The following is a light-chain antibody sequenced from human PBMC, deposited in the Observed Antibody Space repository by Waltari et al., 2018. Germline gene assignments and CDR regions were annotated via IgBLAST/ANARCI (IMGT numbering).Light chain of an antibody. CDR1: QSVSSY. V-gene: IGKV3-11*01. CDR2: DAS. CDR3: QQRSYWLT. Sequence: EIALTQSPATRSLSPGERATLSCRASQSVSSYLAWYQQKPGQAPRLLIYDASNRATGIPARFSGSGSGTDFTLTISSLEPEDFAVYYCQQRSYWLTFGGGTKVEIK. J-gene: IGKJ4*01.